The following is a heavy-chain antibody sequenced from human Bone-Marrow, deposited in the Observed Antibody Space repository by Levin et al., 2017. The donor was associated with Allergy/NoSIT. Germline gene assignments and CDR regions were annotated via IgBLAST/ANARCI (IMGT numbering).Heavy chain of an antibody. CDR3: AKDEQLWYHKGVDY. Sequence: QPGGSLRLSCAASGFTFSSYGMHWVRQAPGKGLEWVAVISYDGSNKYYADSVKGRFTISRDNSKNTLYLQMNSLRAEDTAVYYCAKDEQLWYHKGVDYWGQGTLVTVSS. V-gene: IGHV3-30*18. CDR2: ISYDGSNK. D-gene: IGHD5-18*01. CDR1: GFTFSSYG. J-gene: IGHJ4*02.